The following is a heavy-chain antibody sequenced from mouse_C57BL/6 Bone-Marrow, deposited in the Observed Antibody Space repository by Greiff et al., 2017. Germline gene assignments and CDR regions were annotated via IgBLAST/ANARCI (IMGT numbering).Heavy chain of an antibody. CDR1: GYTFTDYY. D-gene: IGHD2-10*01. CDR2: INPNNGGT. Sequence: VQLQQSGPELVKPGASVKISCKASGYTFTDYYMNWVKQSHGKSLEWIGDINPNNGGTSYNQKFKGKATLTVDKSSSTAYMERRSLTSEDSAVYYCARGEEALLSYFDYWGQGTTLTVSS. V-gene: IGHV1-26*01. J-gene: IGHJ2*01. CDR3: ARGEEALLSYFDY.